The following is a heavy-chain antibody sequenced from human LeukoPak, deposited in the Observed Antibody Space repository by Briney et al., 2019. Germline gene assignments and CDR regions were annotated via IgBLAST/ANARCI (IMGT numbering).Heavy chain of an antibody. Sequence: SETLSLTCTVSGGSISSYYWSWIRQPPGKGLEWIGYIYYSGNTNYNPSLKSRVTISVDTSKNQFSLKLSSVTAADTAVYYCARDYRKWGMDVWGQGTTVTVSS. CDR3: ARDYRKWGMDV. CDR1: GGSISSYY. J-gene: IGHJ6*02. D-gene: IGHD1-26*01. CDR2: IYYSGNT. V-gene: IGHV4-59*01.